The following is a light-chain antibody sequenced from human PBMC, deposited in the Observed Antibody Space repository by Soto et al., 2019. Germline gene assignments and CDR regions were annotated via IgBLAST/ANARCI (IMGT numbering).Light chain of an antibody. CDR1: QIFISAY. CDR2: GAS. CDR3: QQFGSSPPT. Sequence: EIVLTESPGTLSLSRGESATLSCRSSQIFISAYLAWYQQKRGQAPRLLIYGASSRATGTPDRFSGSGSGTDFTLTINRLQPEDFALYYCQQFGSSPPTFGQGTKV. V-gene: IGKV3-20*01. J-gene: IGKJ1*01.